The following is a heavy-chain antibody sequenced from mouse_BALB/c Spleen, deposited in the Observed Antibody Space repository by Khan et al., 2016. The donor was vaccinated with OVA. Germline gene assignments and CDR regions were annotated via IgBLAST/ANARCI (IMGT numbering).Heavy chain of an antibody. D-gene: IGHD2-3*01. J-gene: IGHJ3*01. V-gene: IGHV1S132*01. CDR1: GYIFTSYW. CDR2: IYPGTNST. CDR3: ARDGPDGAWFVY. Sequence: VELVESGTELVRPGASVKLSCKTSGYIFTSYWIHWVKQRSGQGLEWIARIYPGTNSTYYNEKFKGKATLTADKSSSTAYMQLSTLKSEDSAVYFCARDGPDGAWFVYWGQGTLVTVSA.